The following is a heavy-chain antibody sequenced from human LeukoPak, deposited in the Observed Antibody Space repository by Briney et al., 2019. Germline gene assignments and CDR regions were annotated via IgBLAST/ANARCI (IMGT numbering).Heavy chain of an antibody. J-gene: IGHJ1*01. CDR1: GGSFSGYY. CDR3: AKDRDVVVPAAILAC. CDR2: INHSGST. V-gene: IGHV4-34*01. D-gene: IGHD2-2*01. Sequence: SETLSLTCAVYGGSFSGYYWSWIRQPPGKGLEWIGEINHSGSTNYNPSLKSRVTISVDTSKNQFSLKLSSVTAADTAVYYCAKDRDVVVPAAILACWGQGTLVTVSS.